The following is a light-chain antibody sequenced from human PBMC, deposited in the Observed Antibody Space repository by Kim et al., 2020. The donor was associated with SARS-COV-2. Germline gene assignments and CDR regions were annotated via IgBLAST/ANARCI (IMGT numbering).Light chain of an antibody. Sequence: SLSPGETAALSRKATHNLPHSQLAWYQQKPGQVPRVIFYDTFIRSTGVPDRFSGSGSGTDFSLTISRLGPEDFAVYYCQQYHHAPTFGRGTKLEI. V-gene: IGKV3-20*01. CDR1: HNLPHSQ. J-gene: IGKJ4*02. CDR2: DTF. CDR3: QQYHHAPT.